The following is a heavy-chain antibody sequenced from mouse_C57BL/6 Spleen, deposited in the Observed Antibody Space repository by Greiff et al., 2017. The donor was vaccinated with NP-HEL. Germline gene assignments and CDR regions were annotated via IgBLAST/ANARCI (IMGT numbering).Heavy chain of an antibody. CDR2: IYPGSGST. V-gene: IGHV1-55*01. Sequence: QVQLQQPGAELVKPGASVKMSCKASGYTFTSYWITWVRQRPGQGLEWIGDIYPGSGSTNYTEKFKSKATLTVDTSSSTAYMQLSSLTSADAAVYYCARGSDYYGSSWFAYWGQGTLVTVSA. CDR1: GYTFTSYW. D-gene: IGHD1-1*01. CDR3: ARGSDYYGSSWFAY. J-gene: IGHJ3*01.